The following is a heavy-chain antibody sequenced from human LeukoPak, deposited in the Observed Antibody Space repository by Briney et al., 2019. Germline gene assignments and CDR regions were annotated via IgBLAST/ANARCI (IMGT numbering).Heavy chain of an antibody. Sequence: GGSLRLSCAASGFTFSSYAMHWVRQAPGKGLEWVAVISYDGSNKYYADSVKGRFTISRDNAKNALYLQMNSLRAEDTAVYFCAREPTAVGLWGQGTLVTVSS. CDR2: ISYDGSNK. V-gene: IGHV3-30-3*01. J-gene: IGHJ4*02. CDR3: AREPTAVGL. D-gene: IGHD1-26*01. CDR1: GFTFSSYA.